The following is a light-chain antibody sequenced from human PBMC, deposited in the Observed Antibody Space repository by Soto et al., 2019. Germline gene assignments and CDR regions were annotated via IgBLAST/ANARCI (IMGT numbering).Light chain of an antibody. J-gene: IGKJ1*01. Sequence: QMTQSPSSLSASVGDRVTITCRASQSISSYLNWYQQKPGKAPKLLIYDASSLESGVPSRFSGSGSGTEFTLTISSLQPDDFATYYCQQYNSYSGTFGQGTKVDI. CDR3: QQYNSYSGT. CDR2: DAS. CDR1: QSISSY. V-gene: IGKV1-5*01.